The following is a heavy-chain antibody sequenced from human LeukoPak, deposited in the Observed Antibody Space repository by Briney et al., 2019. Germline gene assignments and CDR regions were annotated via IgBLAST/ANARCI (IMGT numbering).Heavy chain of an antibody. CDR1: GGTFSSYA. J-gene: IGHJ3*02. V-gene: IGHV7-4-1*02. CDR3: ARALTDYSQLPSDAFDI. D-gene: IGHD1-1*01. CDR2: INTNTGNP. Sequence: ASVKVSCKASGGTFSSYAISWVRQAPGQGLEWMGWINTNTGNPTYAQGFTGLFVFSLDTSVSTAYLQISSLKAEDTAVYCCARALTDYSQLPSDAFDIWGQGTMVTVSS.